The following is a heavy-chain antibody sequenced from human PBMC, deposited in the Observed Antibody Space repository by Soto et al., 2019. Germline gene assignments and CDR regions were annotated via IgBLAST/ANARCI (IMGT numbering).Heavy chain of an antibody. CDR2: ISYDGSNK. D-gene: IGHD3-10*01. V-gene: IGHV3-30*18. J-gene: IGHJ4*02. CDR1: GFTFSSYG. Sequence: GGSLRLSCAASGFTFSSYGMHWVRQAPGKGLEWVAVISYDGSNKYYADSVKGRFTISRDNSKNTLYLQMNSLRAEDTAVYYCAKTYGYYGSGSYPLFDYWGQGTLVTVSS. CDR3: AKTYGYYGSGSYPLFDY.